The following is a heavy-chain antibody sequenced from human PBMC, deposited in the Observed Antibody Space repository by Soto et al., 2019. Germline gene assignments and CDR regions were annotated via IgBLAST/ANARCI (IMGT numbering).Heavy chain of an antibody. J-gene: IGHJ4*02. CDR1: GFTFSSYG. CDR3: AKEIGGSRALGELSSFDY. CDR2: ISYDGSNK. Sequence: GGSLRLSCAASGFTFSSYGMHWVRQAPGKGLEWVAVISYDGSNKYYADSVKGRFTISRDNSKNTLYLQMNSLRAEDTAVYYCAKEIGGSRALGELSSFDYWGQGTLVTVSS. V-gene: IGHV3-30*18. D-gene: IGHD3-16*02.